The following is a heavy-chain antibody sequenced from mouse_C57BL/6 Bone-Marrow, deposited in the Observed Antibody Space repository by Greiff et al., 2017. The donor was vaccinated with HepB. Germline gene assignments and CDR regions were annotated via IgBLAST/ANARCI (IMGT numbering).Heavy chain of an antibody. J-gene: IGHJ2*01. CDR2: IDPSDSYT. CDR3: ARSGEFFSIYYYGSSYVDD. CDR1: GYTFTSYW. Sequence: QVQLPQPGAELVKPGASVKLSCKASGYTFTSYWMQWVKQRPGQGLEWIGEIDPSDSYTNYNQKFKGKATLTVDTSSSTASMQRSSLTSEDSAVYYCARSGEFFSIYYYGSSYVDDWGQGTTLTVSS. V-gene: IGHV1-50*01. D-gene: IGHD1-1*01.